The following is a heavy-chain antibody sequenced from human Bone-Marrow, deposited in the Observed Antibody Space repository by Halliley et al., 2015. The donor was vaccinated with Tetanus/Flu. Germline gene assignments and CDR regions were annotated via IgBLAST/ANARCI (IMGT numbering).Heavy chain of an antibody. CDR2: SHPIDGGA. Sequence: RSHPIDGGAHSAQKFQGRVTITAETSTSTAYMELTSLRSDDTAVYYCARGSYSGPRTYEGDLDVWGHGTMVTVSS. D-gene: IGHD2-21*01. J-gene: IGHJ3*01. V-gene: IGHV1-69*04. CDR3: ARGSYSGPRTYEGDLDV.